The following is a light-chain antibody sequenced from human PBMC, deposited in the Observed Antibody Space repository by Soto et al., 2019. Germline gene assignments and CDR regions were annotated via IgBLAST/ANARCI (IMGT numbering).Light chain of an antibody. CDR3: LQYDSYSWT. CDR1: QSVSNW. V-gene: IGKV1-5*01. Sequence: DIQMTQSPSTLSASVGGRVTITCRASQSVSNWLAWYQQKPGKAPKLLIYDVSSLKSGVPSTFSGSGSGTEFTLTISSLQPDDVATYYCLQYDSYSWTFGQGTKVDIK. J-gene: IGKJ1*01. CDR2: DVS.